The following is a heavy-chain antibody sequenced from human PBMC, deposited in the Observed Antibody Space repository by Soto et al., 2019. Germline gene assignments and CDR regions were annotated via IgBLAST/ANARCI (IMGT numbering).Heavy chain of an antibody. CDR1: GFAFSTYD. CDR2: ISRSSSTT. CDR3: VRDGSGSFFEY. Sequence: QLGGSLRLSCAASGFAFSTYDMNWVRQAPGKGLEWVSYISRSSSTTYYADSVKGRFTISRDDAKNSLYLQMNSLRAEDTAVYYCVRDGSGSFFEYWGQGTLVTVSS. D-gene: IGHD3-10*01. J-gene: IGHJ4*02. V-gene: IGHV3-48*01.